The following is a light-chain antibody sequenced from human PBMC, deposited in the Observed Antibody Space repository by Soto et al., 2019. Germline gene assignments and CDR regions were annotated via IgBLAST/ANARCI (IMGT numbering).Light chain of an antibody. CDR1: QDITNY. J-gene: IGKJ4*01. CDR3: QQYDNLPLP. CDR2: DAS. V-gene: IGKV1-33*01. Sequence: DIQMTQSPSSLSASVGDRVTITCQASQDITNYLHWFQQKPGKAPKLLIYDASNLETGVPSRFSGSGSGTDFTFNISSLQHEDIATYYCQQYDNLPLPFGGGTKLEIK.